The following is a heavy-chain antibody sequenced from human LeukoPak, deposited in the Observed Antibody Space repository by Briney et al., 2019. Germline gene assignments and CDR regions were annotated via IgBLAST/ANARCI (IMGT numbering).Heavy chain of an antibody. CDR3: ANSERDYYYYYGMDV. V-gene: IGHV3-69-1*01. Sequence: GGSLRLSCTVSVFTFSRYNMNWVRQAPGKGLEWGSLFESGGNTYYADSVKGRLTISRDNAKNSLYLQMNSLRAEDTAVYYCANSERDYYYYYGMDVWGQGTTVTVSS. CDR2: FESGGNT. D-gene: IGHD5-24*01. CDR1: VFTFSRYN. J-gene: IGHJ6*02.